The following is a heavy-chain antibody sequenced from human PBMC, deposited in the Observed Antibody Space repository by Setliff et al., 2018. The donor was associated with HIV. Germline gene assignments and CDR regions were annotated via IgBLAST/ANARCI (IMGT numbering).Heavy chain of an antibody. J-gene: IGHJ4*02. Sequence: SETLSLTCTVSGGSISGSNYYWGCIRQPPGKGLEWVGSIYYSGSTYYSPSLKSRVTISVDTSKNQFTLTLTSVTAADTAVYYCARQQHSSDLKIWNYWGQGTLVTVTS. CDR1: GGSISGSNYY. CDR3: ARQQHSSDLKIWNY. CDR2: IYYSGST. D-gene: IGHD6-19*01. V-gene: IGHV4-39*01.